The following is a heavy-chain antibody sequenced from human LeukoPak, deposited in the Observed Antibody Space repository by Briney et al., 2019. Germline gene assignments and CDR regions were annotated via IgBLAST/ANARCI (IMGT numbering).Heavy chain of an antibody. CDR2: ISDDGSNT. CDR1: GFTLSSFG. V-gene: IGHV3-30*18. D-gene: IGHD5-18*01. CDR3: AKEDTAMATGAFDI. Sequence: PGGSLRLSCTASGFTLSSFGMHWVRQAPGKGLEWVAVISDDGSNTYYADSVKGRFTISRDNSKNTLYLQMNSLRAEDTAVYYCAKEDTAMATGAFDIWGQGTMVTVSS. J-gene: IGHJ3*02.